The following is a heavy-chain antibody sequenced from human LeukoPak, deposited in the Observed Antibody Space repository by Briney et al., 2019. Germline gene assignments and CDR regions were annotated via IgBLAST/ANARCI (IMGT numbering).Heavy chain of an antibody. V-gene: IGHV3-11*01. J-gene: IGHJ4*02. D-gene: IGHD2-15*01. Sequence: GGSLKLSCAASGFTFSDYYMSWIRQAPGKGLEWVSYISSSGSTIYYADSVKGRFTISRDNAKNSLYLQMNSLRAEDTAVYYCARGPPLYCSGGSCSGSSFDYWGQGTLVTVSS. CDR3: ARGPPLYCSGGSCSGSSFDY. CDR2: ISSSGSTI. CDR1: GFTFSDYY.